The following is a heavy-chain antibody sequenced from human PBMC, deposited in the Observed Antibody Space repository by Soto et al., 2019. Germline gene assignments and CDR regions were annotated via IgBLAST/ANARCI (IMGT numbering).Heavy chain of an antibody. CDR1: GFTVTSNY. V-gene: IGHV3-53*01. D-gene: IGHD2-8*01. J-gene: IGHJ6*02. CDR3: AKKPPSTIQGWAFGMDV. CDR2: TFSGGST. Sequence: VGSLRLSCLASGFTVTSNYMIWVRQPPGKGLEWVSTTFSGGSTNYADSVKGRFTISRDNSKNTVYLQMNNLRVEDTAVYYCAKKPPSTIQGWAFGMDVWGQGTTVTVSS.